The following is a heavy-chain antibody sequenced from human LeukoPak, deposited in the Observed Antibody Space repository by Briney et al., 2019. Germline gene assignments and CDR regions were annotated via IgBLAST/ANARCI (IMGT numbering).Heavy chain of an antibody. CDR2: IWYDGSNK. V-gene: IGHV3-33*08. CDR3: ARAGYSSSWYPLGY. CDR1: GFTFSNYG. Sequence: PGGSLRLSCAASGFTFSNYGMHWVRQAPGKGLEWVAVIWYDGSNKYYADSVKGRFTISRDNSKNTLYLQMNSLRAEDTAVYYCARAGYSSSWYPLGYWGQGTLVTVSS. J-gene: IGHJ4*02. D-gene: IGHD6-13*01.